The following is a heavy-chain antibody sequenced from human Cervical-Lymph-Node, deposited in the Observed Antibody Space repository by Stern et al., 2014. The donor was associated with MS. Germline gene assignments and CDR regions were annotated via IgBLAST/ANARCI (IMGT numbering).Heavy chain of an antibody. CDR3: VKYCSSSSCSGFDH. CDR1: GFNFSRYS. V-gene: IGHV3-21*01. CDR2: SSSTTTYI. Sequence: EVQLVESGGGLVKPGGSLRLSCAASGFNFSRYSMNWVRQAPGKGLEWVSSSSSTTTYIYYADSVRGRFTISRDNTKTSLFLQMNSLRVEDTAVYYCVKYCSSSSCSGFDHWGQGALVTVSS. D-gene: IGHD2-2*01. J-gene: IGHJ4*02.